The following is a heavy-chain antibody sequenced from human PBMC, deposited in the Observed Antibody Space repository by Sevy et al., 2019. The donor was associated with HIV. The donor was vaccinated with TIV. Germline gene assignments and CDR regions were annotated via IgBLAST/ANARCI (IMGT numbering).Heavy chain of an antibody. CDR1: GYSFTSYW. J-gene: IGHJ6*02. V-gene: IGHV5-51*01. CDR2: IYPDDSDT. D-gene: IGHD6-6*01. CDR3: ARQASEDSSSASTGDYYYGMDV. Sequence: GESLKISCKGSGYSFTSYWIGWVRQMPGKGLEWMGIIYPDDSDTRYSPSFQGQVTISADKSISTAYLQWSSLKASDTAIYCRARQASEDSSSASTGDYYYGMDVWGQGTTVTVSS.